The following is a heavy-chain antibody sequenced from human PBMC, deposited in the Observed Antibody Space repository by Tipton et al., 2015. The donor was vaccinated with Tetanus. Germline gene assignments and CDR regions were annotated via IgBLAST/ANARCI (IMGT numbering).Heavy chain of an antibody. V-gene: IGHV4-30-2*01. CDR1: GDSITSNKYS. J-gene: IGHJ4*02. CDR3: ARGGVDTARGGYFDY. CDR2: VYHTGST. D-gene: IGHD5-18*01. Sequence: TLSLTCTVSGDSITSNKYSWNWIRQPPGKGLEWIGYVYHTGSTYYKPSLKSRVTMSVDRSMNQFSLNLNSVTAADTALYYCARGGVDTARGGYFDYWGQGSLVTVSS.